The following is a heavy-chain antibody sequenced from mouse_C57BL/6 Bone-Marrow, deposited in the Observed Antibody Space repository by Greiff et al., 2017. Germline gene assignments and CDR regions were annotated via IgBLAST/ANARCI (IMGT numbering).Heavy chain of an antibody. D-gene: IGHD2-2*01. V-gene: IGHV1-75*01. CDR3: ARSIYYGYEGFAY. CDR2: IFPGSGST. CDR1: GYTFTDYY. Sequence: QVQLQQSGPELVKPGASVKISCKASGYTFTDYYINWVKQRPGQGLEWIGWIFPGSGSTYYNEKFKGKATLTVDKSSSTAYMLLSSLTSEDSAVYCCARSIYYGYEGFAYWGQGTLVTVSA. J-gene: IGHJ3*01.